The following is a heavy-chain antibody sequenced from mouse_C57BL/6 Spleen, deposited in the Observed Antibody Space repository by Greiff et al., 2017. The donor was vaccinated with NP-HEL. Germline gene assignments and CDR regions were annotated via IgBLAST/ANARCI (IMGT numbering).Heavy chain of an antibody. V-gene: IGHV3-1*01. J-gene: IGHJ4*01. CDR2: ISYSGST. CDR1: GYSITSGYD. Sequence: EVKLMESGPGMVKPSQSLSLTCTVTGYSITSGYDWHWIRHFPGNKLEWMGYISYSGSTNYNPSLTSRISITHDTSKNHFFLKLNSVTTEDTATYYCARDRGYYAMYYWGQGTSVTVSS. D-gene: IGHD3-3*01. CDR3: ARDRGYYAMYY.